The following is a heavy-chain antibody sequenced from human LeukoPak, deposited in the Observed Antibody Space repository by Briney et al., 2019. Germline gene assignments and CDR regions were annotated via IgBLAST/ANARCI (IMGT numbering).Heavy chain of an antibody. V-gene: IGHV3-30*18. CDR1: GITLSAYG. Sequence: GGSLRLSCAASGITLSAYGTHWVRQAPGKGLEWVAVLSSDAKTTYYADLVKGRFTITRDNSKNTLYLEMNRLRIEDTARYYCTKEGLVWGTSFSAWFDPWGQGTQVTVSS. J-gene: IGHJ5*02. D-gene: IGHD3-16*01. CDR3: TKEGLVWGTSFSAWFDP. CDR2: LSSDAKTT.